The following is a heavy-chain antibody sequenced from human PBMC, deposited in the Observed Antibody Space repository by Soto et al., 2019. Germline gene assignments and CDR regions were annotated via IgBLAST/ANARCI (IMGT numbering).Heavy chain of an antibody. D-gene: IGHD3-3*01. V-gene: IGHV4-39*01. Sequence: SETLSLTCTVSGGSISSSSYYWGWIRQPPGKGREWFGSIYYSGSTYYNPSLKSRVTISVDTSKNQFSLKLSSVTAADTAVYYCARVSGSYYDFWSGYYSGYYYYGMDVWGQGTTVS. CDR1: GGSISSSSYY. CDR3: ARVSGSYYDFWSGYYSGYYYYGMDV. CDR2: IYYSGST. J-gene: IGHJ6*02.